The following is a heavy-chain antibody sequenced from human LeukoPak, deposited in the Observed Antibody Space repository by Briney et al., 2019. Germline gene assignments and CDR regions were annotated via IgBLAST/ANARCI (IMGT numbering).Heavy chain of an antibody. Sequence: GGSLRLSCAASGFTFSSYGMHWVRQAPGKGLEWVAFIRYDGSNKYYADSVKGRFTISRDNSKNTLYLQMNGLRAEDTAVYYCAKSAGIAARKGNFDYWGQGTLVTVSS. V-gene: IGHV3-30*02. J-gene: IGHJ4*02. D-gene: IGHD6-6*01. CDR2: IRYDGSNK. CDR1: GFTFSSYG. CDR3: AKSAGIAARKGNFDY.